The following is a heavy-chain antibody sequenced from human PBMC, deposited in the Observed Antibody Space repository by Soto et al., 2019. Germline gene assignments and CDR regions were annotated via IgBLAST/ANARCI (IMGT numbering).Heavy chain of an antibody. CDR2: ISAYNGNT. J-gene: IGHJ5*02. CDR3: ARDGPPYSSGWPPNWFDP. Sequence: QVQLVQSGAEVKKPGASVKVSCKASGYTFTSYGISWVRQAPGQGLEWMGWISAYNGNTNYAQNLQGRVTMITDTSTSTAYMELRSLRSDDTAVYYCARDGPPYSSGWPPNWFDPWGQGTLVTVSS. V-gene: IGHV1-18*01. D-gene: IGHD6-19*01. CDR1: GYTFTSYG.